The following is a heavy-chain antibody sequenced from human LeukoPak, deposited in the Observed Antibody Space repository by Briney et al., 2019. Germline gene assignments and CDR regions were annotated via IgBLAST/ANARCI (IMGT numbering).Heavy chain of an antibody. J-gene: IGHJ3*02. V-gene: IGHV4-39*07. Sequence: PSETLSLTCIVSGGSISSSNYYWAWIRQPPGKGLEWIGTIYFSGSTYYNPSLKSRVTISVDTSKNQFSLNPSSVTAADTAVYYCAREPAYDDFWSAYRIAFDIWGQGTVVSVSS. CDR1: GGSISSSNYY. CDR3: AREPAYDDFWSAYRIAFDI. D-gene: IGHD3-3*01. CDR2: IYFSGST.